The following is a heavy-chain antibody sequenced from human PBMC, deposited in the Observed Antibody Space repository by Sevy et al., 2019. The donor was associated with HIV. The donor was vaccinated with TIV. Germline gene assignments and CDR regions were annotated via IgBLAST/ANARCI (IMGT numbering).Heavy chain of an antibody. V-gene: IGHV3-7*01. D-gene: IGHD1-26*01. Sequence: GGSLRLSCAASGFTFTTYWMTWVRQAPGKGLEWVANINQDGSKRNYVDSVKGRFIISRDNAKKSLYVQMNSLRADDTAVDYCAGVGIFEKSESRYRFMDYWGQGTLVTVSS. J-gene: IGHJ4*02. CDR1: GFTFTTYW. CDR2: INQDGSKR. CDR3: AGVGIFEKSESRYRFMDY.